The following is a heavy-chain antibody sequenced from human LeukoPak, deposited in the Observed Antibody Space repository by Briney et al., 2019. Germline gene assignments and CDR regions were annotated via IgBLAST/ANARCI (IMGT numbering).Heavy chain of an antibody. D-gene: IGHD3-22*01. V-gene: IGHV3-30*02. J-gene: IGHJ4*02. CDR3: AKDSSDYYFDY. Sequence: SVKGRFTISRDNSKNTLYVQLNSLRPDDTAVYYCAKDSSDYYFDYWGQGTLVTVSS.